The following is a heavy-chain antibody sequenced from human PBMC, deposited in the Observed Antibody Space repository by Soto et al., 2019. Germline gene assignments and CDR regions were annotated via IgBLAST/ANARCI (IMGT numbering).Heavy chain of an antibody. CDR2: ISAYNGNT. D-gene: IGHD6-13*01. CDR1: GYTFTSYG. CDR3: ARDGYSSSWYGGDS. Sequence: QVQLVQSGAEVKKPGASVKVSCKASGYTFTSYGISWVRRAPVQALEWMVWISAYNGNTNYAQKLQGRVTMSTDTSTSTAYMELRSLRSDDTAVYYCARDGYSSSWYGGDSWGQGPLVTVSS. V-gene: IGHV1-18*04. J-gene: IGHJ4*02.